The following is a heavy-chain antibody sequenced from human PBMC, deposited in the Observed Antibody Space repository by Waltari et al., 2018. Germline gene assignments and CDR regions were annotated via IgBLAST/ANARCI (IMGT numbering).Heavy chain of an antibody. Sequence: QLQLQESGPGLAKPSGTLSITCVVSGDPTSGNSWWRWVRQSPSKGREWRGQVHRNGRTNYNPSLASRAIVSLDSSMNQFSLRILSATAADTAVYYCARDLGRGLFLDSWGQGTLVAVSP. J-gene: IGHJ4*02. CDR2: VHRNGRT. CDR3: ARDLGRGLFLDS. V-gene: IGHV4-4*02. D-gene: IGHD2-15*01. CDR1: GDPTSGNSW.